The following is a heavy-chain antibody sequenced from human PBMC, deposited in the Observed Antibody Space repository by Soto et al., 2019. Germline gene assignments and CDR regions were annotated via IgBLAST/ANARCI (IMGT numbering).Heavy chain of an antibody. J-gene: IGHJ4*02. V-gene: IGHV4-30-4*01. CDR1: GGSISSGDYY. CDR3: ASFYYYDSSGYYHRHFDY. D-gene: IGHD3-22*01. Sequence: SETLSLTCTVSGGSISSGDYYWSWIRQPPGKGLEWIGYIYYSGSTYYNPSLKSRVTISVDTSKNQFSLKLSSVTAADTAVYYCASFYYYDSSGYYHRHFDYWGQGTLVTVSS. CDR2: IYYSGST.